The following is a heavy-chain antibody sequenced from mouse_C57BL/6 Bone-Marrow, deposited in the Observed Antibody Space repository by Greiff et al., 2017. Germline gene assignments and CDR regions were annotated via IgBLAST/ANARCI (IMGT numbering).Heavy chain of an antibody. Sequence: VQLQQSGPELVKPGASVKISCKASGYTFTDYYMNWVKQSHGKSLEWIGDINPNNGGTSYNQKFKGKATLTVDKSSSTAYMELRSLTSEDSAVYYCARPTTVVLYYYAMDYWGQGTSVTVSS. D-gene: IGHD1-1*01. CDR2: INPNNGGT. J-gene: IGHJ4*01. V-gene: IGHV1-26*01. CDR1: GYTFTDYY. CDR3: ARPTTVVLYYYAMDY.